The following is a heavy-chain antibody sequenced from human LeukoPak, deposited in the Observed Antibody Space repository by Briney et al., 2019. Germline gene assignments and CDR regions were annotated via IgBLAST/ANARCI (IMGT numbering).Heavy chain of an antibody. V-gene: IGHV4-59*01. CDR1: GGSISGYY. D-gene: IGHD5-12*01. J-gene: IGHJ4*02. Sequence: SETLSLTCTVSGGSISGYYWSWIRKPPGKGLEWIGYVHYSGSTNYNPSLKSRVTTSVDTSNNQFSLKLSSVTAADTAVYYCSRGPLVGGYDYWGQGTLVTVSS. CDR2: VHYSGST. CDR3: SRGPLVGGYDY.